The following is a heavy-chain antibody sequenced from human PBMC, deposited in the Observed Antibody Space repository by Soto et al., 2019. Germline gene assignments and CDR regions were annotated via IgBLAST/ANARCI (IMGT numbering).Heavy chain of an antibody. CDR1: GGTFSSYA. V-gene: IGHV1-69*01. J-gene: IGHJ4*02. CDR2: IIPIFGTA. Sequence: QVQLVQSGAEVKKPGSLVKVSCKASGGTFSSYAISWVRQAPGQGHEWMGGIIPIFGTANYAQKFQGRVTITADESTSTAYMELSSLRSEDTAVYYCARTPGNVHMTVMVPDNWGQGTLVTVAS. CDR3: ARTPGNVHMTVMVPDN. D-gene: IGHD3-22*01.